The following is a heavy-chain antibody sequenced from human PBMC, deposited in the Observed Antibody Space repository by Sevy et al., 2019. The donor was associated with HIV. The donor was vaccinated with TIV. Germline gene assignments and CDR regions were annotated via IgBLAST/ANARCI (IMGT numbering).Heavy chain of an antibody. CDR2: INPNSGDT. D-gene: IGHD1-7*01. CDR1: GYTFIGYF. Sequence: ASVKVSCKASGYTFIGYFMHWVRQAPGQGLEWMGWINPNSGDTNYSQKFQDRVTMTRDTSINTAYMELSRLRSDDTALYYCARDMELVNEGTQEFYYWGQGTLVTVSS. V-gene: IGHV1-2*02. J-gene: IGHJ4*02. CDR3: ARDMELVNEGTQEFYY.